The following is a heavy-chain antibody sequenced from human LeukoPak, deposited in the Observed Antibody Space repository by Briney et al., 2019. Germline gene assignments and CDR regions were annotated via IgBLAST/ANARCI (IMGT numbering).Heavy chain of an antibody. J-gene: IGHJ3*02. V-gene: IGHV5-51*01. CDR1: GYSFTSYW. D-gene: IGHD3-22*01. CDR3: ARLLYYFDSSGYYYAPKAFDI. Sequence: GESLKISCKGSGYSFTSYWIGWVRQMPGKGLEWMGIIYPGDSDTRYSPSFQGQVTISVDRSISTAYLQWSSLKASDTAMYYCARLLYYFDSSGYYYAPKAFDIWGQGTMVTVSS. CDR2: IYPGDSDT.